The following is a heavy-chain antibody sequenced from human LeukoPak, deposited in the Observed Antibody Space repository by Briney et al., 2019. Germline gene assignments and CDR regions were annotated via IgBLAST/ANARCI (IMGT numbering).Heavy chain of an antibody. CDR2: ISGSGGST. V-gene: IGHV3-23*01. CDR1: GFTLSSYL. D-gene: IGHD6-13*01. Sequence: GGSLRLSCAASGFTLSSYLMSWVRQAPWKGLEWVSAISGSGGSTYYVDSVKGRFTISRDNSKNTLYLKMNSLRAGDTAVYYCAKDSSRSTFDYWGQGTLVTVSS. J-gene: IGHJ4*02. CDR3: AKDSSRSTFDY.